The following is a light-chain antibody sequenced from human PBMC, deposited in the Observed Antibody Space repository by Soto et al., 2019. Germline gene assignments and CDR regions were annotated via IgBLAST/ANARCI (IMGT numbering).Light chain of an antibody. J-gene: IGLJ1*01. CDR3: SSFTGSNYV. V-gene: IGLV2-14*03. CDR1: ISDVGGYNF. CDR2: DVS. Sequence: QSALTQPASVSGSPGQSITISCTGTISDVGGYNFVSWYQQYPGKAPKLMICDVSNRPSGVSNRFSGSKSSNTASLTISGLQAEDEADYYCSSFTGSNYVFGTGTKGTVL.